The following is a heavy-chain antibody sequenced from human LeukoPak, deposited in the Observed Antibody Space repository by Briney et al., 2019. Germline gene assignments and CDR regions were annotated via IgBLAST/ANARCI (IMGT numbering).Heavy chain of an antibody. D-gene: IGHD5-12*01. J-gene: IGHJ4*02. CDR1: GYTFTGYY. CDR3: ATDGYEPVNTNYFDY. V-gene: IGHV1-2*02. CDR2: INPNSGGT. Sequence: ASVKVSCKASGYTFTGYYMHWVRQAPGQGLEWMGWINPNSGGTNYAQKFQGRVTMTRDTSISTAYMELSRLRSDDTAVYYCATDGYEPVNTNYFDYWGQGTLVTVSS.